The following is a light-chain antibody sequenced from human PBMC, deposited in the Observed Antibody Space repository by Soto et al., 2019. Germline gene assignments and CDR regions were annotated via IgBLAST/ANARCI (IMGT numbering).Light chain of an antibody. V-gene: IGKV1-39*01. Sequence: DIQMTQSPSSLSAVVGDRVTITCRASQIINTRLNWYQQKPGKAPSLLIYGASTLQSGVPSRFSGSGSGTDFTLTTTSLQPEDFATYYCQQSFDVPRTFGQGTKVEV. J-gene: IGKJ1*01. CDR2: GAS. CDR1: QIINTR. CDR3: QQSFDVPRT.